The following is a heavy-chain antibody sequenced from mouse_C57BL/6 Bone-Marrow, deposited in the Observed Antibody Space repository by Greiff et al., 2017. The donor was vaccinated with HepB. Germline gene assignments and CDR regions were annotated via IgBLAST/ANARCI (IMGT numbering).Heavy chain of an antibody. CDR1: GYTFTSYT. CDR2: INPSSGYT. D-gene: IGHD2-2*01. J-gene: IGHJ2*01. Sequence: VQLQESGAELARPGASVKMSCKASGYTFTSYTMHWVKQRPGQGLEWIGYINPSSGYTKYNQKFKDKATLTADKSSSTAYMQLSSLTSEDSAVYYCARCWLRDYWGQGTTLTVSS. CDR3: ARCWLRDY. V-gene: IGHV1-4*01.